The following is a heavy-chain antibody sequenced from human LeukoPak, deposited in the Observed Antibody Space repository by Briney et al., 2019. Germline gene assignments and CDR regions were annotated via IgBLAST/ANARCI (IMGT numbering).Heavy chain of an antibody. CDR1: GGSVTDYY. V-gene: IGHV4-59*02. CDR2: IYYTGT. Sequence: SETLSLTCTVSGGSVTDYYWSWIRQSPGKGLEWIGYIYYTGTSYNPSLKSRVTISVDTSKNQFSLKLSSVTAADTAVYYCARAEVLPDYFDNSGAFDYWGQGTLVTVSS. CDR3: ARAEVLPDYFDNSGAFDY. D-gene: IGHD3-22*01. J-gene: IGHJ4*02.